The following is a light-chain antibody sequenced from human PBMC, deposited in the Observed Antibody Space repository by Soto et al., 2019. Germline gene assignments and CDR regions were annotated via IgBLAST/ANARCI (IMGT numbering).Light chain of an antibody. CDR2: AAY. CDR1: QYINNY. Sequence: DIQMTQSPSSLSTSVGDRVTITCRASQYINNYLNWYQQKPEKAPKLLIFAAYNLQSGVPSRFSGSGSGTDFTLTISSLQPEDFATYYCQQSYSTPPYTFDQGTKLDMK. V-gene: IGKV1-39*01. J-gene: IGKJ2*01. CDR3: QQSYSTPPYT.